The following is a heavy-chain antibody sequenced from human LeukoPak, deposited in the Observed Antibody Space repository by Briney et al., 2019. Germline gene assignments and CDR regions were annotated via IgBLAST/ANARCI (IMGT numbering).Heavy chain of an antibody. CDR2: INPSGGST. V-gene: IGHV1-46*01. D-gene: IGHD5-18*01. J-gene: IGHJ4*02. CDR1: GYTFTGYY. CDR3: ARDVPTGDTAMAYYFDY. Sequence: ASVKVSCKASGYTFTGYYMHWVRQAPGQGLEWMGIINPSGGSTSYAQKFQGRVTMTRDTSTSTVYMELSSLRSEDTAAYYCARDVPTGDTAMAYYFDYWGQGTLVTVSS.